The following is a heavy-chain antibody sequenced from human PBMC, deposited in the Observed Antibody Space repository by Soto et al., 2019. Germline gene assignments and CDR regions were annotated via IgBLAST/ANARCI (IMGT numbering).Heavy chain of an antibody. J-gene: IGHJ4*02. CDR1: GGSISTSNYY. D-gene: IGHD2-21*02. V-gene: IGHV4-39*01. CDR3: ATFLVPASRPTDFDF. CDR2: IYYSGTT. Sequence: SEPLSLTCTVSGGSISTSNYYWGWVRQPPGKGLDWIGNIYYSGTTYYNPSLKSRVTISVDTSKNQFSLKLNAVTAADTAVYYCATFLVPASRPTDFDFWGPGTLVTVSS.